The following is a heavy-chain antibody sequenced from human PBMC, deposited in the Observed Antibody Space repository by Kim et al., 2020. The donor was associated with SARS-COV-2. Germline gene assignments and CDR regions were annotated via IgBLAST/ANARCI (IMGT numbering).Heavy chain of an antibody. CDR1: GGSFSGYY. CDR3: ARGLDSSGYYDFDY. J-gene: IGHJ4*02. V-gene: IGHV4-34*01. CDR2: INHSGST. Sequence: SETLSLTCAVYGGSFSGYYWSWIRQPPGKGLEWIWEINHSGSTNYNPSLKSRVTISVDTSKKQFSLKLSSVTAADTAVYYCARGLDSSGYYDFDYWGQGT. D-gene: IGHD3-22*01.